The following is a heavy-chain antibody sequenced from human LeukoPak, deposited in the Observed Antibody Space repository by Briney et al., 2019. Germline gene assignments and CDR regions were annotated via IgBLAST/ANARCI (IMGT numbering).Heavy chain of an antibody. CDR2: INWNGGST. CDR1: GFTFDDYG. CDR3: ARLGSRPGDAFDI. V-gene: IGHV3-20*04. Sequence: GGSLRLSCAASGFTFDDYGMSWVRQAPGKGLEWVSVINWNGGSTGYADSVKGRFTISRDNSKNTLYLQMNSLRAEDTAVYYCARLGSRPGDAFDIWGQGTMVTVSS. D-gene: IGHD3-16*01. J-gene: IGHJ3*02.